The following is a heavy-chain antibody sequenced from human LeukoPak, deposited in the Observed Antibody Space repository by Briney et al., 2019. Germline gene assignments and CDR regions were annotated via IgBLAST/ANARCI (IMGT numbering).Heavy chain of an antibody. J-gene: IGHJ5*02. CDR2: IYHSGST. CDR1: GYSISSGYY. Sequence: SETLSLTCTVSGYSISSGYYWGWIRQPPGKGLEWIGSIYHSGSTYYNPSLKSRVTISVDTSKNQFSLKPSSVTAADTAVYYCARGMITFGGGSYNWFDPWGQGTLVTVSS. D-gene: IGHD3-16*01. CDR3: ARGMITFGGGSYNWFDP. V-gene: IGHV4-38-2*02.